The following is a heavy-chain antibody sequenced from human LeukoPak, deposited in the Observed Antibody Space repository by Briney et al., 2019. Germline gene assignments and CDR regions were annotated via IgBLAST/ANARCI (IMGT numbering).Heavy chain of an antibody. CDR1: RFTFSSYA. CDR3: AKDLWFGEFELYGMDV. Sequence: PGGSLRLSCAASRFTFSSYAMSWVRQAPGKGLEWVSAISGSGGSTYYVDSVKGRFTISRDNSKNTLYLQMNSLRAEDTAVYYCAKDLWFGEFELYGMDVWGQGTTVTVSS. V-gene: IGHV3-23*01. CDR2: ISGSGGST. D-gene: IGHD3-10*01. J-gene: IGHJ6*02.